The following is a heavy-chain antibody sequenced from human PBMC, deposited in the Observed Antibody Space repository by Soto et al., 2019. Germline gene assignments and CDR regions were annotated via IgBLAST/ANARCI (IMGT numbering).Heavy chain of an antibody. Sequence: SETLSLTCAVSGGSISSGGYSWSWIRQPPGKGLEWLGYIYYIASTHYTPSLKSRVTISVDTSKNQFSLKLSSVTAADTAVYYCARRRIDYYGSGSYYDYWGQGTLVTVSS. CDR1: GGSISSGGYS. CDR3: ARRRIDYYGSGSYYDY. D-gene: IGHD3-10*01. J-gene: IGHJ4*02. CDR2: IYYIAST. V-gene: IGHV4-30-4*07.